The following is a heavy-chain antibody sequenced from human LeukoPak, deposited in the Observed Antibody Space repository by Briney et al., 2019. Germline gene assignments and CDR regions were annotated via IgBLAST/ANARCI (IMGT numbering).Heavy chain of an antibody. J-gene: IGHJ4*02. Sequence: GGSLRLSYAASGFTFSSYSMNWVRQAPGKGLEWVSVIYSGGSTYYADSVKGRFTISRDNSKNTLYLQMNSLRAEDTAVYYCARDMRGPIDYWGQGTLVTVSS. D-gene: IGHD3-10*01. CDR2: IYSGGST. V-gene: IGHV3-53*01. CDR3: ARDMRGPIDY. CDR1: GFTFSSYS.